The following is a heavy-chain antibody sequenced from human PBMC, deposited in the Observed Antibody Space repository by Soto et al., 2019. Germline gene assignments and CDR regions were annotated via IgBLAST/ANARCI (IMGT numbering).Heavy chain of an antibody. V-gene: IGHV3-11*01. CDR3: ARAMYTSKTYFDY. Sequence: QVQLVESGGGLVKPGGSLRLSCAASGFTFSDYYMSWIRQAPGKGLEWVYYISSSAGTISYADSVKGRFTISRDNAENSLYLQRNSLRAEDTAVYYCARAMYTSKTYFDYWGQGTLVTVSS. CDR1: GFTFSDYY. D-gene: IGHD6-13*01. J-gene: IGHJ4*02. CDR2: ISSSAGTI.